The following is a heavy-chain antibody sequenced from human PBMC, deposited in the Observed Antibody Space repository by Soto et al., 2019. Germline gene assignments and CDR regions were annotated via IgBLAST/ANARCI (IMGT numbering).Heavy chain of an antibody. D-gene: IGHD2-15*01. CDR1: GYTFTGYY. J-gene: IGHJ4*02. CDR3: ARDPREVGYYFDY. CDR2: INPNSGGT. V-gene: IGHV1-2*04. Sequence: ASVKVSCKASGYTFTGYYMHWVRQAPGQGLEWMGWINPNSGGTNYAQKFQGWVTMTRDTSISTAYMELSRLRSDDTAVYYCARDPREVGYYFDYWGQGTLVTVSS.